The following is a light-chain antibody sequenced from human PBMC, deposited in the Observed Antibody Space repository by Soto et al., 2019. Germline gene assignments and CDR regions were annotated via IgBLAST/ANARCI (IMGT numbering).Light chain of an antibody. CDR3: QQSYSTLPLT. CDR2: AAS. Sequence: DIQMTQSPSSLSASVGDRVTITCRASQSISSYLNWYQQKPGKAPKLLIYAASSLQSGVPSRFSGSGSGTDFTHTISSLQPDDFATYYCQQSYSTLPLTFGGGTKVEIK. V-gene: IGKV1-39*01. J-gene: IGKJ4*01. CDR1: QSISSY.